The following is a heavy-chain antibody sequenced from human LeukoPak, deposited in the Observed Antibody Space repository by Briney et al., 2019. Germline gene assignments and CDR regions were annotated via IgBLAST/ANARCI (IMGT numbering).Heavy chain of an antibody. J-gene: IGHJ3*02. D-gene: IGHD3-9*01. CDR3: ASSYYDILTGSEAFDI. V-gene: IGHV4-38-2*01. CDR1: GYSISSGYY. Sequence: PSETLSLXCAVSGYSISSGYYWGWIRQPPGKGLEWIGSIYHSGSTYYNPSLKSRVTISVDTSKNQFSLKLSSVTAADTAVYYCASSYYDILTGSEAFDIWGQGTMATVSS. CDR2: IYHSGST.